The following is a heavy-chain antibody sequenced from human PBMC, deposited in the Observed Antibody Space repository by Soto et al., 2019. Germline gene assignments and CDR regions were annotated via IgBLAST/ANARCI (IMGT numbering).Heavy chain of an antibody. Sequence: DVQLVESGGGLIQPGESLRLSCAAFGLTISGKKYVAWVRQAPGQGLEWVSALYDVDGSFYADSVTGRFTTSSDSSTTTVYLQMYDLRPDDTAVYYCATWHEREHAFDVWGQGTTVTISS. CDR3: ATWHEREHAFDV. V-gene: IGHV3-53*01. CDR2: LYDVDGS. J-gene: IGHJ3*01. CDR1: GLTISGKKY. D-gene: IGHD1-1*01.